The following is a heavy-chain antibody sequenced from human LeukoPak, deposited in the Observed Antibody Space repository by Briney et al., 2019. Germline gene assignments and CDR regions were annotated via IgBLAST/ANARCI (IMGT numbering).Heavy chain of an antibody. D-gene: IGHD4-17*01. J-gene: IGHJ4*02. V-gene: IGHV4-38-2*02. CDR2: IYHSGST. Sequence: SETLSLTCTVSGYSISSGYYWGWIRQPPGKGLEWFGSIYHSGSTYYNPSLKSRVTISIDTSKNQFSLKLSSVTAADTAVYYCARGPTTVTRAFDYWGQGTLVTVSS. CDR3: ARGPTTVTRAFDY. CDR1: GYSISSGYY.